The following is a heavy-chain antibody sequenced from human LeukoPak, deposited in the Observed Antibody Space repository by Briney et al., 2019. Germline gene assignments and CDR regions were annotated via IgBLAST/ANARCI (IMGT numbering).Heavy chain of an antibody. D-gene: IGHD3-10*01. V-gene: IGHV1-2*06. CDR3: ARNDNNYFGSGSYPQDY. CDR2: INPKSGGT. CDR1: GYTFTDYD. J-gene: IGHJ4*02. Sequence: GASVKVSCKASGYTFTDYDIHWVRQAPGQGLQWMGRINPKSGGTHYAQKFEDRVTMTRDVFINTAYMELSRLRPDDTALYYCARNDNNYFGSGSYPQDYWGQGTLIIVPS.